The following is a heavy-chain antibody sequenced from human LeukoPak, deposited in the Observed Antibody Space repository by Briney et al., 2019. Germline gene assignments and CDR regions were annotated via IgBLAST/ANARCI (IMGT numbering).Heavy chain of an antibody. Sequence: SVKVSCKASGGTFSSYAISWVRQAPGQGLEWMGGIIPIFGTANYAQKFQGRVTITADESTSTAYMELSSLRSENTAVYYCAKQDIVVVVAATHEINWFDPWGQGTLVTVSS. D-gene: IGHD2-15*01. V-gene: IGHV1-69*13. CDR3: AKQDIVVVVAATHEINWFDP. CDR1: GGTFSSYA. J-gene: IGHJ5*02. CDR2: IIPIFGTA.